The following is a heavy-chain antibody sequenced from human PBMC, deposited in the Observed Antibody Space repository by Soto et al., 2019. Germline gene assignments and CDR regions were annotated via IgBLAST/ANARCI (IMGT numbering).Heavy chain of an antibody. CDR2: ISSSSTI. J-gene: IGHJ4*02. D-gene: IGHD6-19*01. CDR1: GFTFSTYS. CDR3: ARERGSGWTFDY. Sequence: EVQLVESGGDLVQPGGSLRLSCAASGFTFSTYSMKWVRQAPGKGLEWVSSISSSSTIYYADSVKGRFTISRDNVQNSLYLQMHSLRAEDTAVYYCARERGSGWTFDYWGQGTLVTVSS. V-gene: IGHV3-48*01.